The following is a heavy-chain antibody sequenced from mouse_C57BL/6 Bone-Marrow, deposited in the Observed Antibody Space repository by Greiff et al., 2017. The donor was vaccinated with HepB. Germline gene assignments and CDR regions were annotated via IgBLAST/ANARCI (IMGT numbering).Heavy chain of an antibody. Sequence: DVQLVESGGGLVKPGGSLKLSCAASGFTFSSYAMSWVRQTPEKRLEWVATISDGGSYTYYPDNVKGRFTISRDNAKNDLYLQMSHLKSEDTAMYYCARDRYDYLYAMDYWGQGTSVTVSS. V-gene: IGHV5-4*01. CDR2: ISDGGSYT. J-gene: IGHJ4*01. D-gene: IGHD2-4*01. CDR3: ARDRYDYLYAMDY. CDR1: GFTFSSYA.